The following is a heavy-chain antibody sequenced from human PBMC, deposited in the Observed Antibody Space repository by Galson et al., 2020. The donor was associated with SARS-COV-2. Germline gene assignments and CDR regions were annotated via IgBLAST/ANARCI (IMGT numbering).Heavy chain of an antibody. Sequence: ASVKVSCKASGYTFTSYGISWVRQAPGQGLEWMGWISAYNGNTNYAQKLQGRVTMTTDTSTSTAYMELRSLRSDDTAVYYCARDYEGYYDFWSGGYYFDYWGQGTLVTVSS. CDR1: GYTFTSYG. D-gene: IGHD3-3*01. CDR3: ARDYEGYYDFWSGGYYFDY. V-gene: IGHV1-18*01. CDR2: ISAYNGNT. J-gene: IGHJ4*02.